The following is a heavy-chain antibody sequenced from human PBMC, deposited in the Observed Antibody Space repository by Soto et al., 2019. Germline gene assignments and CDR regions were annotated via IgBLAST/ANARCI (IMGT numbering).Heavy chain of an antibody. D-gene: IGHD2-15*01. CDR1: GFNFSTYA. Sequence: GGSLRLSCAASGFNFSTYAMTRVRQAPGKWLEWVSTISGSGGSTYTGAAVKRRLTIPRDSCKNKVRLQIKSLSGEDTAIYSRAKTNSRPGSSYHARGVWGQESRFTV. V-gene: IGHV3-23*01. CDR3: AKTNSRPGSSYHARGV. CDR2: ISGSGGST. J-gene: IGHJ6*02.